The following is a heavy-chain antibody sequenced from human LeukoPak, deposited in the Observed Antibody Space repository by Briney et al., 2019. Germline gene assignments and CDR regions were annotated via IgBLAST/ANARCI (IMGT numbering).Heavy chain of an antibody. CDR2: ISGSGYST. J-gene: IGHJ4*02. Sequence: GGSLRLSCAASGFTLSSYAMSWVRQAPGKGLDWVSAISGSGYSTYYADSVKGRFTISRDNSKNTLYLQMNSLRAEDTAVYYCAKEAGYSGYDYPDYWGQGTLVTVSS. CDR1: GFTLSSYA. D-gene: IGHD5-12*01. V-gene: IGHV3-23*01. CDR3: AKEAGYSGYDYPDY.